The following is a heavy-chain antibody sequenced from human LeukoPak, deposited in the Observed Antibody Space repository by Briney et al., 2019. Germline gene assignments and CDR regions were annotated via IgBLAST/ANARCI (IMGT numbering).Heavy chain of an antibody. V-gene: IGHV3-23*01. D-gene: IGHD3-16*02. J-gene: IGHJ4*02. CDR3: AAQKRGTSRPYYFDY. CDR1: QFSVGSNY. Sequence: GGSLRLSCAASQFSVGSNYMTWVRQAPGKGLEWVSTISGSGGSTSYPDSVKGRFTISRDNSKTTLYLQMNSLRAEDTAVYYCAAQKRGTSRPYYFDYWGQGTLLTVSS. CDR2: ISGSGGST.